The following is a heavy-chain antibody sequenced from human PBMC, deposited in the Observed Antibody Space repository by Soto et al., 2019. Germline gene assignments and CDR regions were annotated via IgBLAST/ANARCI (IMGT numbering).Heavy chain of an antibody. V-gene: IGHV2-26*01. J-gene: IGHJ3*02. D-gene: IGHD1-26*01. CDR3: ARIYDGGKWELGDACDS. CDR2: IFSNDEK. Sequence: QVTLKESGPVLVKPTETLTLTCTVSGFSLSNARMGVSWIRQPPGKALEWLAHIFSNDEKSYSTSLKSRLTISKDSSKGQVVRTMTNMDPVDTATYYCARIYDGGKWELGDACDSWGQGTMVTVSS. CDR1: GFSLSNARMG.